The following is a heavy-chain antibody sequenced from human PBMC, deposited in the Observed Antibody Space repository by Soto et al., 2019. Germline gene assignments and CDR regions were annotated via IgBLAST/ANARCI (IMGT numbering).Heavy chain of an antibody. CDR3: ARSRRGAYSSGWYSLSGYYNYGIDV. V-gene: IGHV5-10-1*01. Sequence: PGESLKISCKGSGYSFTSYWISWVRQMPGKGLVWMGRIDPSDSYINYSPSFQGHVTISADKSISTAYLQWTSLKASDTAMYYCARSRRGAYSSGWYSLSGYYNYGIDVWGQGTKVTVSS. D-gene: IGHD6-19*01. CDR1: GYSFTSYW. J-gene: IGHJ6*02. CDR2: IDPSDSYI.